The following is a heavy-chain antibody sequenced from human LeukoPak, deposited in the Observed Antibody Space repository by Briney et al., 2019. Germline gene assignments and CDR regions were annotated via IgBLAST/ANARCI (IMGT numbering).Heavy chain of an antibody. CDR2: IYYSETT. Sequence: SDPLSLTCIVSGGSVSSDSDYWSWSRQPPGKGLEWIGYIYYSETTNYNPSLMSRVTISVDASKNQFSLQLTSVTAADTAVYYCARDFRGVGAPAGLLDIWGQGTMVTVSS. D-gene: IGHD3-10*01. V-gene: IGHV4-61*01. CDR3: ARDFRGVGAPAGLLDI. J-gene: IGHJ3*02. CDR1: GGSVSSDSDY.